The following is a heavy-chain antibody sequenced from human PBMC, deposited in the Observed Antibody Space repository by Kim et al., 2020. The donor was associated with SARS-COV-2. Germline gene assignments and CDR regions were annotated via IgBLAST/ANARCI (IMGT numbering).Heavy chain of an antibody. CDR3: ARDQDYDFWSGYPKNWYFDL. D-gene: IGHD3-3*01. V-gene: IGHV3-66*01. J-gene: IGHJ2*01. Sequence: RFTISRDNSKNTLYLQMNSLRAEDTAVYYCARDQDYDFWSGYPKNWYFDLWGRGTLVTVSS.